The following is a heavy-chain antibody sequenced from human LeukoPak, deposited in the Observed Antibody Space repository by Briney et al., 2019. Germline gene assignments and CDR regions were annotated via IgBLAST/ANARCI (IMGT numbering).Heavy chain of an antibody. CDR1: GFTFSSYG. CDR3: ARGLGYCSGGSCYSYWFDP. Sequence: GGSLRLSCAASGFTFSSYGMHWVRQAPGKGLEWVAVIWYDGSNKYYADSVKGRFTISRDNSKNTLYLQMNSLRAEDTAVYYCARGLGYCSGGSCYSYWFDPWGQGTLVTVSS. D-gene: IGHD2-15*01. V-gene: IGHV3-33*01. CDR2: IWYDGSNK. J-gene: IGHJ5*02.